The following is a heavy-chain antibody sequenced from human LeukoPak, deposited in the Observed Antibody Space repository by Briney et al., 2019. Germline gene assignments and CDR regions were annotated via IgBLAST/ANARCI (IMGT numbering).Heavy chain of an antibody. CDR1: GFTFSSYA. J-gene: IGHJ5*02. V-gene: IGHV3-23*01. CDR3: TTEHYYGSGANLLDP. CDR2: ISGSGGST. Sequence: GGSLRLSCAASGFTFSSYAMSWVRQAPGKGLEWVSAISGSGGSTYYADSVKGRFTISRDNSKNTLYLQMNSLRAEDTAVYYCTTEHYYGSGANLLDPWGQGTLVTVSS. D-gene: IGHD3-10*01.